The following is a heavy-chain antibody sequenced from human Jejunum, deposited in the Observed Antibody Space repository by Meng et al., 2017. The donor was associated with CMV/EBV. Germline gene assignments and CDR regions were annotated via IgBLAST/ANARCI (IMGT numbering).Heavy chain of an antibody. Sequence: GYTFSNFGINWVRQAPGQGPEWMGWIGIYNSNTDYAQKFQDRVTMTTDTSTTTVYMELRSLRSDDTAIYYCARDPHEFWSAYFFDPWGQGTLVTVSS. D-gene: IGHD3-3*01. CDR3: ARDPHEFWSAYFFDP. CDR1: GYTFSNFG. J-gene: IGHJ5*02. V-gene: IGHV1-18*01. CDR2: IGIYNSNT.